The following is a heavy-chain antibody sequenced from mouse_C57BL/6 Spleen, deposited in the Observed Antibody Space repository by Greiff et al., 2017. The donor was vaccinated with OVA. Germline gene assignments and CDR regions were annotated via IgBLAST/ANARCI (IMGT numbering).Heavy chain of an antibody. J-gene: IGHJ2*01. D-gene: IGHD1-1*01. CDR3: ASYITTVVATRGY. CDR2: INPNNGGT. Sequence: LQLKESGPALVKPGASVKLSCQASGYTFTDYNMHWVKQSHGKSLEWIGYINPNNGGTSYNQKFKGKATLTVKKSSSTAYMELRSLTSEDSAVYYCASYITTVVATRGYWGQGTTLTVSS. V-gene: IGHV1-22*01. CDR1: GYTFTDYN.